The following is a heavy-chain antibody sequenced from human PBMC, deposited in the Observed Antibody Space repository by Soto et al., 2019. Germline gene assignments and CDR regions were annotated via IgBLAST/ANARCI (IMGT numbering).Heavy chain of an antibody. CDR2: INPNSGGT. V-gene: IGHV1-2*02. Sequence: PSGKVSCKAAGYTFSGLYMHWVRQAPGQGLEWMGWINPNSGGTKSAEKFQGRVTMTRDTSISTAYMELSRLTSDDTAVYYCASAAVTGTAGLDFWGQGTQVTVSS. D-gene: IGHD6-19*01. CDR1: GYTFSGLY. CDR3: ASAAVTGTAGLDF. J-gene: IGHJ4*02.